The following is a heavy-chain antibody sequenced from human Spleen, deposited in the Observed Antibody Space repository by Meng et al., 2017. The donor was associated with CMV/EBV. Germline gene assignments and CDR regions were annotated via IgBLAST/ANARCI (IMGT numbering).Heavy chain of an antibody. J-gene: IGHJ5*02. V-gene: IGHV1-18*01. CDR1: TFTRYG. CDR3: ARDLGYSSIWYEGGWFDP. Sequence: TFTRYGISWVRQAPGQGLEWMGWISGYNANTNYAQKFQGRVTMTTDTSASTAYMELRSLRPDDTAVYFCARDLGYSSIWYEGGWFDPWGQGALVTVSS. CDR2: ISGYNANT. D-gene: IGHD6-13*01.